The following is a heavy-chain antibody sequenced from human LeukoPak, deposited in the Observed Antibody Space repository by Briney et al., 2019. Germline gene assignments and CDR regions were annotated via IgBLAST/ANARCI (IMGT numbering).Heavy chain of an antibody. CDR2: ISWSSASR. Sequence: PGRSLRLSCVVSGFKFDDYGMHWVRQAPGKGLEWVSGISWSSASRGYADSVKGRFTISRDNAKNSLYLQMDSLRVEDTALYYCAKDKSTGGVAPGYFYGMGDWGQGTTVTVSS. CDR1: GFKFDDYG. CDR3: AKDKSTGGVAPGYFYGMGD. J-gene: IGHJ6*02. D-gene: IGHD3-16*01. V-gene: IGHV3-9*01.